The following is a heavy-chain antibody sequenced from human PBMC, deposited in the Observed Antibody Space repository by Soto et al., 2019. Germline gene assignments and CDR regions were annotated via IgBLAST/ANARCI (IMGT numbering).Heavy chain of an antibody. CDR1: GNTFTNFY. CDR2: VNPSGGIT. V-gene: IGHV1-46*01. D-gene: IGHD3-3*01. Sequence: QVQLVQSGAEVKKPGASVKLSCKASGNTFTNFYLHWVRQAPGQGLEWMGIVNPSGGITSSAQKFQGRVTMMRDTSTSTVYMDLSSLRCEDTALYYWASTTIFGVVPCYGGQGTLVTVSS. J-gene: IGHJ4*02. CDR3: ASTTIFGVVPCY.